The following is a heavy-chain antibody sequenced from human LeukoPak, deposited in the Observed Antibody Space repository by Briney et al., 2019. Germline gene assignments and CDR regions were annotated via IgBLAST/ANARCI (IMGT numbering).Heavy chain of an antibody. CDR2: MNPNSGNT. V-gene: IGHV1-8*01. CDR3: ARDIGYCSGGSCYHAFDI. Sequence: ASVKVSCKASGYTFTSYDINWVRQATGQGLEWMGWMNPNSGNTAYAQKFQGRVTMTWTSPISRAPRKLTCLRSVDTAVYYCARDIGYCSGGSCYHAFDIWGQGTMVTVSS. CDR1: GYTFTSYD. J-gene: IGHJ3*02. D-gene: IGHD2-15*01.